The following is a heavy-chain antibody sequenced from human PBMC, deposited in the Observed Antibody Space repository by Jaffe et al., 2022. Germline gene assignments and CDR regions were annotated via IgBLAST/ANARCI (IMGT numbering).Heavy chain of an antibody. V-gene: IGHV3-23*01. D-gene: IGHD2-21*01. CDR2: ISGSGGST. J-gene: IGHJ4*02. CDR1: GFTFSSYA. CDR3: AKDWDRCGGDCYPEYYFDY. Sequence: EVQLLESGGGLVQPGGSLRLSCAASGFTFSSYAMSWVRQAPGKGLEWVSAISGSGGSTYYADSVKGRFTISRDNSKNTLYLQMNSLRAEDTAVYYCAKDWDRCGGDCYPEYYFDYWGQGTLVTVSS.